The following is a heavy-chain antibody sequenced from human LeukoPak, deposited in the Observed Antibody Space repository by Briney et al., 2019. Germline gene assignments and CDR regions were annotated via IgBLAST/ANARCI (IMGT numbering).Heavy chain of an antibody. Sequence: SETLSLTCTVSGGSISSYYWTWIRQPPGKGLEWIGSISRSGNTNFHPSLPSPAPISLAMSNHQFSLKLGYVTAADTAVYYCARHANTMLRGVRGYGVDVWDEGTTVTVSS. CDR2: ISRSGNT. CDR1: GGSISSYY. V-gene: IGHV4-59*08. CDR3: ARHANTMLRGVRGYGVDV. D-gene: IGHD3-10*01. J-gene: IGHJ6*04.